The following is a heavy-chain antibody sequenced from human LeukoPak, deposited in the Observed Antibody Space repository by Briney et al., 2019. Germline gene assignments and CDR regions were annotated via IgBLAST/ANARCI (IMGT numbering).Heavy chain of an antibody. J-gene: IGHJ4*02. Sequence: PSETLSLTCTVSGGSISSNNYYWGWIRQPPGKGLEWIGSVHYSGSSYYNPSLKSRLTISVDTSKSQFSLKLSSVTAADTAVYYCASRKLGNDYWGQGTLVTVSS. CDR2: VHYSGSS. CDR1: GGSISSNNYY. D-gene: IGHD7-27*01. CDR3: ASRKLGNDY. V-gene: IGHV4-39*07.